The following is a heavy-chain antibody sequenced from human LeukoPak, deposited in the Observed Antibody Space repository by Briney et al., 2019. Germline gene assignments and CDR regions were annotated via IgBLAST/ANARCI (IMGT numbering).Heavy chain of an antibody. CDR2: IYYSGST. CDR3: ARDSWFGELLSVDDAFDI. Sequence: SETLSLTCTVSGGSISSGGYYCSWIRQHPGKGLEWIGYIYYSGSTYYNPSLKSRVTISVDTSKNQFSLKLSSVTAADTAVYYCARDSWFGELLSVDDAFDIWGQGTMVTVSS. CDR1: GGSISSGGYY. V-gene: IGHV4-31*03. J-gene: IGHJ3*02. D-gene: IGHD3-10*01.